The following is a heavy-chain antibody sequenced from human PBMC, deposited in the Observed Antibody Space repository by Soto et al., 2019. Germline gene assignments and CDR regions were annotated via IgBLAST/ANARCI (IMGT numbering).Heavy chain of an antibody. J-gene: IGHJ4*02. CDR3: AKRDDFWSGGKSYFDY. D-gene: IGHD3-3*01. Sequence: EVQLLESGGGLVQPGGSLRLSCAASGFTFSSYAMSWVRQAPGKGLEWVSAISGSGGSTYYADSVKGRFTISRDNSKNTLYLQMNSLRAEDTAVYYCAKRDDFWSGGKSYFDYWGQGTLVTVSS. CDR1: GFTFSSYA. CDR2: ISGSGGST. V-gene: IGHV3-23*01.